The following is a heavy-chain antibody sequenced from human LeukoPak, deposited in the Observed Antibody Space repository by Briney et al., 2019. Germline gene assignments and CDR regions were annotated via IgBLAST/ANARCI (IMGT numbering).Heavy chain of an antibody. J-gene: IGHJ4*02. V-gene: IGHV5-51*01. CDR2: IHPGDSDT. Sequence: GESLKISCKGSGYSFTSYWIGWVRQMPGKGLEWMGIIHPGDSDTRYGPSFQGQVTISADKSISTAYLQWSSLKASDTAMYYCARQGYYYGSGSQYYFDYWGQGTLVTVSS. CDR1: GYSFTSYW. D-gene: IGHD3-10*01. CDR3: ARQGYYYGSGSQYYFDY.